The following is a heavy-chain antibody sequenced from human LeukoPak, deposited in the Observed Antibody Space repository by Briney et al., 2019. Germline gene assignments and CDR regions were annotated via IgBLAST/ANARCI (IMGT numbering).Heavy chain of an antibody. CDR3: AKGPLGITMVQDLDY. V-gene: IGHV3-30*02. CDR1: AFTFSSYG. D-gene: IGHD3-10*01. CDR2: IRHDGSIK. J-gene: IGHJ4*02. Sequence: PGGSLRLSCAASAFTFSSYGMHWVRQAPGKGLEWVAFIRHDGSIKYYADSVKGRFTISRDNSKNTLYLQKNSLKFEDTAVYYCAKGPLGITMVQDLDYWGQGTLVTVSS.